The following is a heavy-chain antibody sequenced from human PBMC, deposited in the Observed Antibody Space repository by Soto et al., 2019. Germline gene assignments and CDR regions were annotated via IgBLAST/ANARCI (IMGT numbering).Heavy chain of an antibody. CDR3: ARDPWPADY. CDR2: IYSGGSR. CDR1: EFTVSTNS. Sequence: EVQLVESGGGLVQPGGSLRLSCAASEFTVSTNSMSWVPQPPGKGLEWVSVIYSGGSRFYADSVRGRFTLSGDNSKNTVNLQMASLSAEDTAVYYCARDPWPADYWGQGTLVTVSS. J-gene: IGHJ4*02. V-gene: IGHV3-66*01.